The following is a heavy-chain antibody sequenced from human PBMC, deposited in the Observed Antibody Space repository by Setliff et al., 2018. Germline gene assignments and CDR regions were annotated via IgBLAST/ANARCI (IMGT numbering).Heavy chain of an antibody. CDR2: INPNIGDT. Sequence: ASVKVSCKTSAYTFSGYYIHWVRQAPGQGLQWMGWINPNIGDTNYAPKFQGRVTMTRDTSIKTAYLEVNGLTSDDTAVYYCRFWSGYYKNDYWGQGTLVTVSS. J-gene: IGHJ4*02. CDR3: RFWSGYYKNDY. CDR1: AYTFSGYY. V-gene: IGHV1-2*02. D-gene: IGHD3-3*01.